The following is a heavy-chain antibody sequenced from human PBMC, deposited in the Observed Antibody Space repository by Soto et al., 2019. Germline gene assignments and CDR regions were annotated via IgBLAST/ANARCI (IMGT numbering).Heavy chain of an antibody. D-gene: IGHD3-10*01. Sequence: ASVKVSCKASGYTFTVYYMHFVRQAPGQGLEWMGIINPSGFSTSYAQKFQGRVTMTRDTSTSTVYMELSSLRSEDTAVYYCARTLLWFGEFQPWGQGTLVTVSS. CDR2: INPSGFST. CDR3: ARTLLWFGEFQP. V-gene: IGHV1-46*01. J-gene: IGHJ5*02. CDR1: GYTFTVYY.